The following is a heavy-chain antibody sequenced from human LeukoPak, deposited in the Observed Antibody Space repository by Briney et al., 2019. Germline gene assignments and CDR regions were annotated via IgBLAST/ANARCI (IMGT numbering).Heavy chain of an antibody. D-gene: IGHD3-22*01. Sequence: PGGSLRLSCAASGFTVSSNYMSWVRQAPGKGLEWVSVIYSGGSTYYADSVKGRFTISRDNSKNTLYLQMNSLRAEDTAVYYCARAITYYYDSFDAFDIWGQGTMVTVSS. CDR1: GFTVSSNY. CDR2: IYSGGST. CDR3: ARAITYYYDSFDAFDI. J-gene: IGHJ3*02. V-gene: IGHV3-53*01.